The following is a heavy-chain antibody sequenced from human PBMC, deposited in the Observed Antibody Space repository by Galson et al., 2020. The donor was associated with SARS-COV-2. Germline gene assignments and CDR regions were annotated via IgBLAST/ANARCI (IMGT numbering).Heavy chain of an antibody. CDR2: IYHNGNT. CDR3: ARVYCPRGSCYSPFDY. D-gene: IGHD2-15*01. J-gene: IGHJ4*02. V-gene: IGHV4-30-2*06. Sequence: ASETLSLTCVVSGGSISNDDHAWSWIRQSVGKGLEWIGYIYHNGNTFYHPSLERRVTMSVDRSKSQFSLELNSVTAADSAVYYCARVYCPRGSCYSPFDYWGQGTLVTVSS. CDR1: GGSISNDDHA.